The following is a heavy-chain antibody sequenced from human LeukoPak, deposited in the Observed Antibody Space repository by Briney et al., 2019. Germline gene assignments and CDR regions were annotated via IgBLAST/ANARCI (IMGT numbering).Heavy chain of an antibody. J-gene: IGHJ4*02. CDR1: GGSISSGDFY. CDR2: FYYSGST. Sequence: PSGTLSLTCAVSGGSISSGDFYWSWIRPAPGKGLEWIVCFYYSGSTYSNPSLKSCVTISVDTSKNQFSLTMSPLTAADTAVYYWAKVHDSGSHIVLTDYWGQGTLVTVSS. V-gene: IGHV4-30-4*08. D-gene: IGHD2-8*02. CDR3: AKVHDSGSHIVLTDY.